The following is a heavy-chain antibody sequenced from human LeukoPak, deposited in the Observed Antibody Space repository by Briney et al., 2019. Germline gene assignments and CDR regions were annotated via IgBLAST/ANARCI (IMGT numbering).Heavy chain of an antibody. J-gene: IGHJ4*02. Sequence: NPGGSLRLSCAASGFTFSSYSMNWVRQAPGKGLEWVSSISSSSSYIYYADSVKGRFTISRDNAKNSLYLQMNSLGAEDLPVYYCTRALYSSGQGGDYWGQGTLVTVSS. CDR1: GFTFSSYS. CDR3: TRALYSSGQGGDY. D-gene: IGHD6-19*01. CDR2: ISSSSSYI. V-gene: IGHV3-21*03.